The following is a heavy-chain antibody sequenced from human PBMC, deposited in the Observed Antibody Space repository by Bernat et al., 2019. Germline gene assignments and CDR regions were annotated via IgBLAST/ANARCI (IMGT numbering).Heavy chain of an antibody. CDR1: GFTFSSYS. J-gene: IGHJ4*02. Sequence: EVQLVESGGGLVQPGGSLRLSRAASGFTFSSYSMNWVRQAPGKGLEWVSYISGSSSTIYYVDSVKGRFTISRDNAKNSLYLQMNSLRAEDMAVYYCALRGSNGPDYWGQGTLVTVSS. CDR3: ALRGSNGPDY. CDR2: ISGSSSTI. D-gene: IGHD3-16*01. V-gene: IGHV3-48*01.